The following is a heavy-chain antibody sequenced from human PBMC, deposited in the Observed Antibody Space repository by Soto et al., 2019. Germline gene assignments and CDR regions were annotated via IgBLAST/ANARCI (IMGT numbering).Heavy chain of an antibody. D-gene: IGHD6-6*01. CDR2: ISYDGSNK. CDR1: GFSFYSYA. CDR3: AREVGSSTSSHYFYYYAMDV. Sequence: QVHLVESGGGVVQPGRSLRLSCAASGFSFYSYAMHWVRQAPGKGLEWVAVISYDGSNKYYADFVKGRVDISRDNSKNMVYLQMNSLRGEDTAVYYCAREVGSSTSSHYFYYYAMDVWGQGTTVTVSS. J-gene: IGHJ6*02. V-gene: IGHV3-30*09.